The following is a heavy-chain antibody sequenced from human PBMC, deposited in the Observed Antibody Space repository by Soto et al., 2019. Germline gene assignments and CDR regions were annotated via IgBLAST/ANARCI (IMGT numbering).Heavy chain of an antibody. D-gene: IGHD5-18*01. V-gene: IGHV3-23*01. CDR1: GFTFSGYA. Sequence: HPGGSLRLSCAASGFTFSGYAMNWVRQAPGKGLEWVSCVTANGGSTCYADSVKGRFTISRDNAKNMLYLQMNSLRAEDTAVYYCARGPQGYSYGNYWGQGTLVTVSS. CDR2: VTANGGST. J-gene: IGHJ4*02. CDR3: ARGPQGYSYGNY.